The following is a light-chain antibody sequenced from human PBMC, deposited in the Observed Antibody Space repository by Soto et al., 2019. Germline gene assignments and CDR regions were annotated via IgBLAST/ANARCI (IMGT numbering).Light chain of an antibody. CDR2: YDD. CDR1: SSNIGNNA. CDR3: AASDDSLNGVYV. Sequence: QPVLTQPPSVSEAPRQRVTISCSGSSSNIGNNAVNWYQQLPGKAPKLLIYYDDLLPSGVSDRFSGSKSGTSASLAISGLQSEDEADYYCAASDDSLNGVYVFGTGTKLTVL. V-gene: IGLV1-36*01. J-gene: IGLJ1*01.